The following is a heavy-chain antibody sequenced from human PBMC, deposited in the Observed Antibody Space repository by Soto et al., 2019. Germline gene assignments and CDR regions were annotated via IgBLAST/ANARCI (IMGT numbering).Heavy chain of an antibody. J-gene: IGHJ6*02. CDR1: GGPFSSYA. CDR3: ATRNVEMATIRGYYYGMDV. Sequence: ASVKVSCKASGGPFSSYAISWVGQAPGKGREWMGGFDPEDGETIYAQKFQGRVTMTEDTSTDTAYMELSSLRSEDTAVYYCATRNVEMATIRGYYYGMDVWGQGTTVTVSS. V-gene: IGHV1-24*01. D-gene: IGHD5-12*01. CDR2: FDPEDGET.